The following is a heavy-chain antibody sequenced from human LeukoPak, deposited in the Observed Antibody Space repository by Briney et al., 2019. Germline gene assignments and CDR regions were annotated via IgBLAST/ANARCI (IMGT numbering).Heavy chain of an antibody. D-gene: IGHD2-2*01. V-gene: IGHV4-39*07. J-gene: IGHJ4*01. CDR3: ARVFGCSSTTCYYFDY. Sequence: SETLSLTCTVSGDSVSSRSYYWIWIRQHPGKGLEWIGYIYQSGSTYYNPSLKSRVTISVDKSQNQFSLKLSSVTAADTAVYYCARVFGCSSTTCYYFDYWGQGTLVTVSS. CDR1: GDSVSSRSYY. CDR2: IYQSGST.